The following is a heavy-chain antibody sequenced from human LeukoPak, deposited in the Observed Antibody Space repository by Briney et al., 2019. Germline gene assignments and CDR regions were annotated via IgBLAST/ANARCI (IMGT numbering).Heavy chain of an antibody. CDR1: GFIFGDYA. CDR2: IRSKAYGGTT. D-gene: IGHD3-9*01. Sequence: GRSLRLSCTASGFIFGDYAMSWFRQAPGKGLEWVGFIRSKAYGGTTEYAASVKGRFTISRDDSKSIAYLQMNSLKTEDTAVYYCTRKPSRYFDWSFFDYWGQGTLVTVSS. CDR3: TRKPSRYFDWSFFDY. J-gene: IGHJ4*02. V-gene: IGHV3-49*03.